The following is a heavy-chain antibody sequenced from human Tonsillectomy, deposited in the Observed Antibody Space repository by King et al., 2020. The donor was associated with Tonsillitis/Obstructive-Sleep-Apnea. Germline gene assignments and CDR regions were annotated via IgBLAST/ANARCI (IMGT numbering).Heavy chain of an antibody. CDR1: GYTFTGYY. Sequence: QLVQSGAEVKKPGASVKVSCKASGYTFTGYYMHWGRQAPGQGLEGMGWINPNRGCTNYAQKFQGWVTMTRDTSISTAYMELGRLGSDDTAVYYCARGARYSGYDYVYWGQGTLVTVSS. V-gene: IGHV1-2*04. D-gene: IGHD5-12*01. CDR2: INPNRGCT. CDR3: ARGARYSGYDYVY. J-gene: IGHJ4*02.